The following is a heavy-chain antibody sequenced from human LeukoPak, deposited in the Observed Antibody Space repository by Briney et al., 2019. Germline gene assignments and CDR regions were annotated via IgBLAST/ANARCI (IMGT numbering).Heavy chain of an antibody. V-gene: IGHV3-7*01. CDR2: IKQDGSEK. CDR3: ARDRGYFDF. J-gene: IGHJ4*02. Sequence: GGSLRLSCTASGFTFGDYAMSWVRQAPGKGLEWVATIKQDGSEKYYLDSVKGRFTIFRDNAKNSLYPQMNSLRAEDAAVYYCARDRGYFDFWGQGTLVTVSS. CDR1: GFTFGDYA.